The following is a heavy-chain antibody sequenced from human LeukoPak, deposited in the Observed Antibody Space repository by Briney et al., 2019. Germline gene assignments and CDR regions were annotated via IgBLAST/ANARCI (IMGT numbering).Heavy chain of an antibody. CDR2: TYYSGST. J-gene: IGHJ3*02. CDR3: ARHLAVGAFDI. CDR1: GGSISSYY. V-gene: IGHV4-59*08. D-gene: IGHD3-16*01. Sequence: SETLSLTCTVSGGSISSYYWSWIRQPPGKGLEWIGYTYYSGSTNYNPSLKSRVTISVDTSKNQFSLKLSSVTAADTAVYYCARHLAVGAFDIWGQGTMVTVSS.